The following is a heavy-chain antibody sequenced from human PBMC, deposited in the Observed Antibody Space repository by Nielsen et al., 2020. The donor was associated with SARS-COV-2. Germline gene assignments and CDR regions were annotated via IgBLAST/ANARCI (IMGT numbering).Heavy chain of an antibody. D-gene: IGHD3-16*02. V-gene: IGHV3-48*03. J-gene: IGHJ4*02. CDR3: ARDGYYDYVWGSYRRPAGFDY. CDR2: ISSSGSTI. Sequence: VRQMPGKGLEWVSYISSSGSTIYYADSVKGRFTISRDNAKNSLYLQMNSLRAEDTAVYYCARDGYYDYVWGSYRRPAGFDYWGQGTLVTVSS.